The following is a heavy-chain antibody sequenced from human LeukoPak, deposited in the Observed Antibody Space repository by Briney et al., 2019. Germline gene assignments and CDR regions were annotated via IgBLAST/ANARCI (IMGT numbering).Heavy chain of an antibody. D-gene: IGHD6-19*01. CDR3: ATGYTSGTRIDY. Sequence: GGSLRLSCAASGFTFSAFSMNWVRQAPANGLEWVSAISSSSSDIYYTDSVKGRFTISRDNANNFLYLQVSSLRAEDTAVYYCATGYTSGTRIDYWGQGTLVSVSS. CDR1: GFTFSAFS. CDR2: ISSSSSDI. V-gene: IGHV3-21*01. J-gene: IGHJ4*02.